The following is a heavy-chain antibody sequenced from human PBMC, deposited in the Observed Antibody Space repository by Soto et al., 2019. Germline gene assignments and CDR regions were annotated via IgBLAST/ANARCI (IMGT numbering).Heavy chain of an antibody. V-gene: IGHV1-46*03. Sequence: GASVKVSCKASGYTFTSYYMHWVRQAPGQGLEWMGIINPSGGSTSYAQKFQGRVTMTRDTSTSTVYMELSSLRSEDTAVYYCAISHYSSSSGYDAYDIWGQGTMDTVSS. CDR2: INPSGGST. CDR1: GYTFTSYY. D-gene: IGHD6-6*01. CDR3: AISHYSSSSGYDAYDI. J-gene: IGHJ3*02.